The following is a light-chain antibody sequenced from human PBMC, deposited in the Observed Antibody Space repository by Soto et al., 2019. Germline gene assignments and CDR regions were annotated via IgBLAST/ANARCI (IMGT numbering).Light chain of an antibody. V-gene: IGKV1-27*01. CDR1: EDISNY. Sequence: DIQMTQSPSSLSASVGDRVIITCRASEDISNYLAWYQQKPGKVPKLLIYGASTLQSGVPSRFSGSGYGTDFTLTICSLQTEDVATYYCQNYNRAPWTFGQGTKVESK. CDR2: GAS. J-gene: IGKJ1*01. CDR3: QNYNRAPWT.